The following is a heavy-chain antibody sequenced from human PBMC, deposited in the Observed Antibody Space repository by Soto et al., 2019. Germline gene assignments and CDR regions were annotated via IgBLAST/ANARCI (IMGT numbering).Heavy chain of an antibody. CDR1: GFSLSTSGVG. D-gene: IGHD3-3*01. J-gene: IGHJ5*02. CDR3: AHSGVEWLLYIRANWFDP. CDR2: IYWNDDK. V-gene: IGHV2-5*01. Sequence: QITLKESGPTLVKPTQTLTLTCTFSGFSLSTSGVGVGWIRQPPGKALEWLALIYWNDDKRYSPSLKSRLTITQDTSKNQVVRTMTNMDPLDTATYYCAHSGVEWLLYIRANWFDPWGQGTLVTVSS.